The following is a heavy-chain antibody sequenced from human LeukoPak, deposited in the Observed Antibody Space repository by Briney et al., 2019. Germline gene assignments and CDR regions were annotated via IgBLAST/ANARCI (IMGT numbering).Heavy chain of an antibody. CDR2: IYYSGST. CDR3: AGGSGSISLVDY. J-gene: IGHJ4*02. Sequence: SETLSLTCTVSAGSISSSSYYWGWILQPPGKGLEWIGSIYYSGSTYYNPSLKSRVTISVDTSKNQFSLKLSSVTAADTAVYYCAGGSGSISLVDYWGQGTLVTVSS. CDR1: AGSISSSSYY. V-gene: IGHV4-39*07. D-gene: IGHD3-10*01.